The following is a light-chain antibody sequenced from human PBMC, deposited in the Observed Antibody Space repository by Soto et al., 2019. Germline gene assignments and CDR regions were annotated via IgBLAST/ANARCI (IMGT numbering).Light chain of an antibody. V-gene: IGKV3-20*01. Sequence: IVYTQSPGTLSLSLGERGTRSCRASQSVDSTYLTWYQQKPGQAPRLLIYGASGRATGIPDRFSGSGSGTDFTLTISRLEPEDFAVYYCQYYDTFRTFGQGTKVDIK. CDR2: GAS. CDR1: QSVDSTY. CDR3: QYYDTFRT. J-gene: IGKJ1*01.